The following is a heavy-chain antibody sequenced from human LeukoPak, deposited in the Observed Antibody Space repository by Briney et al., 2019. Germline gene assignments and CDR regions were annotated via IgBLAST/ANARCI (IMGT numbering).Heavy chain of an antibody. D-gene: IGHD3-10*01. CDR2: IYYSGST. CDR3: ARIVRGDFPTLDY. J-gene: IGHJ4*02. Sequence: PSETLSLTCTVSGGSISSSSYYWGWIRQPPGKGLEWIGSIYYSGSTYYNPSLKSRVTISVDTSKNQFSLKLSSVTAADTAVYYCARIVRGDFPTLDYWGQGTLVTVSS. V-gene: IGHV4-39*07. CDR1: GGSISSSSYY.